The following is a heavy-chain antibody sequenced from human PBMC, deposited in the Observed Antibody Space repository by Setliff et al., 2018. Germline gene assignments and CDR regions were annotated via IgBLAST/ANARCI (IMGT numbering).Heavy chain of an antibody. Sequence: SVQVSCKASGYTFTTYAISWMRQAPGQGLEYMGWINTNTGNPSYAQGFTGRSVFSLDTSVSTAYLQISSLKAEDTAIYYCARATRFGTIKYRGDYYMDVWGKGTTVTVSS. CDR2: INTNTGNP. CDR1: GYTFTTYA. CDR3: ARATRFGTIKYRGDYYMDV. V-gene: IGHV7-4-1*02. D-gene: IGHD3-10*01. J-gene: IGHJ6*03.